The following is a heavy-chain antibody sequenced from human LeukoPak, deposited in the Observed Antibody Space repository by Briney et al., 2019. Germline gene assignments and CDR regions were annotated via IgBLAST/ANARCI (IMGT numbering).Heavy chain of an antibody. V-gene: IGHV4-4*09. CDR2: IYTSGST. J-gene: IGHJ4*02. D-gene: IGHD6-13*01. CDR1: GGSISSYY. CDR3: ARRTSSSWVFDY. Sequence: NPSETLSLTCTVSGGSISSYYWSWIRQPPGKGLEWIGYIYTSGSTNYNPSLKSRVTISIDTSQNQFSLKLSSVTAADTAVHYCARRTSSSWVFDYWGQGTLVTVSS.